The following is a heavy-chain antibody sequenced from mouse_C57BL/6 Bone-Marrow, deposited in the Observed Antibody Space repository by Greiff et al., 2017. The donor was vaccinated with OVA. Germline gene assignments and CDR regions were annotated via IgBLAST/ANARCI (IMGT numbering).Heavy chain of an antibody. CDR2: IRLKSDNYAT. J-gene: IGHJ3*01. D-gene: IGHD2-5*01. V-gene: IGHV6-3*01. CDR1: GFTFSNYW. CDR3: TGYSNPFAY. Sequence: EVKVEESGGGLVQPGGSMKLSCVASGFTFSNYWMNWVRQSPEKGLEWVAQIRLKSDNYATHYAESVKGRFTISRDDSKSSVYLQMNNLRAEDTGIYYCTGYSNPFAYWGQGTLVTVSA.